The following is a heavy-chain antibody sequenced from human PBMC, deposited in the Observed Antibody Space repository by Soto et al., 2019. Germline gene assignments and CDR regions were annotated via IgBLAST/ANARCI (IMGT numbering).Heavy chain of an antibody. V-gene: IGHV1-69*12. CDR1: GGTFSSYA. CDR2: IIPIFGTA. D-gene: IGHD2-15*01. J-gene: IGHJ5*02. CDR3: AREVVVAATGWFDP. Sequence: QVQLVQSGAEVKKPGSSGKVSCKASGGTFSSYAISWVRQAPGQGLEWMGGIIPIFGTANYAQKLQGRVTITADESTSTAYMELSSLRSADTAVYYCAREVVVAATGWFDPWGQGTLVTVSS.